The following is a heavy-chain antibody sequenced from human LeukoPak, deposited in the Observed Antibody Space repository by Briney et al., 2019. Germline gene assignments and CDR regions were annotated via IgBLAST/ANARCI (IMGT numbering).Heavy chain of an antibody. Sequence: ASVKVSCKVSGYTLTELSMHWVRQAPGKGLEWMGGFDPEDGETFYAQKFQGRVTMTEDTSTDTAYMELSSLRSEDTAVYYCATDRGLGAGPYYFDYWGQGTLVTVSS. J-gene: IGHJ4*02. CDR3: ATDRGLGAGPYYFDY. V-gene: IGHV1-24*01. CDR1: GYTLTELS. D-gene: IGHD1-26*01. CDR2: FDPEDGET.